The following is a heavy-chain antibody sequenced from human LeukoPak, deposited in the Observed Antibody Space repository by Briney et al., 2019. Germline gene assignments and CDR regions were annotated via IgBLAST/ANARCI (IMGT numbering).Heavy chain of an antibody. D-gene: IGHD3-10*01. CDR3: ARDGPAQMVDFDY. CDR2: IYPNNGAT. Sequence: ASVKVSCKASGYTFSGTGRYLYWLRQAPGQGIECMGWIYPNNGATAYAQKFQGRVAMTRDTSITTSYMDLSKLRPDDTAVYYCARDGPAQMVDFDYWGQGTLVTVSS. V-gene: IGHV1-2*02. J-gene: IGHJ4*02. CDR1: GYTFSGTGRY.